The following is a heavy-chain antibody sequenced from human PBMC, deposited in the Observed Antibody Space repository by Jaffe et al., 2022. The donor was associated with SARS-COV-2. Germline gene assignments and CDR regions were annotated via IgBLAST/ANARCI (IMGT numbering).Heavy chain of an antibody. CDR3: ARVPRRVRGVTRPGDYGMDV. Sequence: QVQLQESGPGLVKPSQTLSLTCTVSGGSISSGSYYWSWIRQPAGKGLEWIGRIYTSGSTNYNPSLKSRVTISVDTSKNQFSLKLSSVTAADTAVYYCARVPRRVRGVTRPGDYGMDVWGQGTTVTVSS. V-gene: IGHV4-61*02. CDR1: GGSISSGSYY. J-gene: IGHJ6*02. CDR2: IYTSGST. D-gene: IGHD3-10*02.